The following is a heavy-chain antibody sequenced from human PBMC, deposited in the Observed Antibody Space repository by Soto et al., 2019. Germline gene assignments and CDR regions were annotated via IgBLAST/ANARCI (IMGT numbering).Heavy chain of an antibody. CDR1: GFTLSNFA. CDR3: AKGRLRGRANGNFDY. Sequence: EVQLEESGGDLVKPGGSLRLSCAASGFTLSNFAMSWVRQAPGKGLEWVSVVSGAGITAKYAASVKGRFTVSRDNSKNTLTLQIDSLGAEETGNYDCAKGRLRGRANGNFDYWGQGTLVTVSS. D-gene: IGHD4-17*01. V-gene: IGHV3-23*04. CDR2: VSGAGITA. J-gene: IGHJ4*02.